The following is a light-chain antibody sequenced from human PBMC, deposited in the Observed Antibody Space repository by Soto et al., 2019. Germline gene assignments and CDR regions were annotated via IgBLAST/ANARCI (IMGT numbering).Light chain of an antibody. CDR2: DTR. V-gene: IGLV7-46*01. Sequence: QAVVTQEPSLTVSPGGTVTLTCGSSTGTVTSGHFPYWFQQKPGQAPRALIFDTRNKHSWTPARFSGSLLGGKAALTLSGAEPEDEATSYCLLCYDVIRVFGGGTQLTVL. CDR3: LLCYDVIRV. CDR1: TGTVTSGHF. J-gene: IGLJ2*01.